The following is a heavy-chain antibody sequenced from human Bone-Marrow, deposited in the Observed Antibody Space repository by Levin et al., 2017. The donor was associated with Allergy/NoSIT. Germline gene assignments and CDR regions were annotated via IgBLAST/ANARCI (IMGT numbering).Heavy chain of an antibody. CDR1: GGSIHSGDHF. Sequence: SQTLSLPCSVSGGSIHSGDHFWSWVRQPPGKGLEWIGYIYYSRSTSYSPSLKSRLTISVDTSKNQFSLKLNSVTAPDTAVYFWARSGSLAAMTGYYFDSWGQGTLVTVSS. V-gene: IGHV4-30-4*01. CDR2: IYYSRST. CDR3: ARSGSLAAMTGYYFDS. D-gene: IGHD3-9*01. J-gene: IGHJ4*02.